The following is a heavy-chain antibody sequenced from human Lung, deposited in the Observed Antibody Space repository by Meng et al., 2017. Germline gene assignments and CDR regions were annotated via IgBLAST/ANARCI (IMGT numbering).Heavy chain of an antibody. J-gene: IGHJ4*02. CDR2: INHSGST. Sequence: GRLQQWAAGLLKPSATLSLTGVVAGGSFSDYYWSWIRQPPGKGLEWIGEINHSGSTNYNPSLESRATISVDTSQNNLSLKLSSVTAADSAVYYCARGPTTMAHDFDYWGQGTLVTVSS. CDR1: GGSFSDYY. D-gene: IGHD4-11*01. V-gene: IGHV4-34*01. CDR3: ARGPTTMAHDFDY.